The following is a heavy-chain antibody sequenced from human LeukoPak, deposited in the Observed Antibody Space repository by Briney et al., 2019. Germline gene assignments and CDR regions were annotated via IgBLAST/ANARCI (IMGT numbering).Heavy chain of an antibody. CDR1: GFTFSSYS. V-gene: IGHV3-21*01. CDR3: ARDLYGHKLGYCSGGSCYSSPGYYGMDV. J-gene: IGHJ6*02. Sequence: GGSLRLSCAASGFTFSSYSMNWVRQAPGKGLEWVSSISSSSSYIYYADSVKGRFTISRDNAKNSLYLQMNSLRAEDTAVYYCARDLYGHKLGYCSGGSCYSSPGYYGMDVWGQGTTVTVSS. D-gene: IGHD2-15*01. CDR2: ISSSSSYI.